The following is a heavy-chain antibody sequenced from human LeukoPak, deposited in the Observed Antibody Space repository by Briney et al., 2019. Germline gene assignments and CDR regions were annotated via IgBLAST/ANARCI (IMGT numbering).Heavy chain of an antibody. CDR3: ARLPSMVRGVIGFDY. CDR2: IYPGDSDT. CDR1: GYRFTSYW. D-gene: IGHD3-10*01. V-gene: IGHV5-51*01. Sequence: RGESLKISCKGSGYRFTSYWIGWVRQMPGKGLEWMGIIYPGDSDTRYSPSFQGQVTISADKSISTAYLQWSSLKASDTAMYYCARLPSMVRGVIGFDYWGQGTLVTVSS. J-gene: IGHJ4*02.